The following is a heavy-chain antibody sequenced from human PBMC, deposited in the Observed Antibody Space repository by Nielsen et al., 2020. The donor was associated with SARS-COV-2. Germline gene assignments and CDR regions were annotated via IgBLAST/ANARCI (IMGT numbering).Heavy chain of an antibody. CDR1: GGSISSSSYY. CDR2: IYYSGST. J-gene: IGHJ5*02. D-gene: IGHD3-3*01. Sequence: SETLSLACTVSGGSISSSSYYWGWIRQPPGKGLEWIGSIYYSGSTYYNPSLKSRVTISVDTSKNQFSLKLSSVTAADTAVYYCARYYDFWSGYYNNWFDPWGQGTLVTVSS. V-gene: IGHV4-39*01. CDR3: ARYYDFWSGYYNNWFDP.